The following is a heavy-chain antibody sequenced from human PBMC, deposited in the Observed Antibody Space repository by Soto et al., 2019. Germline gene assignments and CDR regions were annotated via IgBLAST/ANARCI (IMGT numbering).Heavy chain of an antibody. J-gene: IGHJ6*02. CDR1: GYIFTNYD. V-gene: IGHV1-18*01. Sequence: QVQLVQSETEVKKPGASVKVSCKASGYIFTNYDITWVRQAPGHGLEWMGWVSGYTGNTKYAQKFQDRVTMTTDTSTSTVYMELRSLRSDDTAVYYCARFGSAPYYYSGVDVWGQGTTVFVSS. CDR3: ARFGSAPYYYSGVDV. CDR2: VSGYTGNT. D-gene: IGHD3-10*01.